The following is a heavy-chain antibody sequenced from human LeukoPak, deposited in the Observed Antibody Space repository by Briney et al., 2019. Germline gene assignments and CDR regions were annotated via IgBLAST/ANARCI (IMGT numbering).Heavy chain of an antibody. Sequence: AGGSLRLSCAASGFTFSSYAMSWVRQAPGKGLEWVSAISGSGGSTYYADSVKGRFTISRDNSKNTLYLQMNSLRAEDTAVYYCAKGLDDSSGYYAYWGQGTLVTVSS. CDR2: ISGSGGST. J-gene: IGHJ4*02. V-gene: IGHV3-23*01. CDR3: AKGLDDSSGYYAY. CDR1: GFTFSSYA. D-gene: IGHD3-22*01.